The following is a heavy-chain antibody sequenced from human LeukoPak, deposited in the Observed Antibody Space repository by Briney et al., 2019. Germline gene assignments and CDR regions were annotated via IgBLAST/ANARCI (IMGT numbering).Heavy chain of an antibody. CDR1: GGSFSGYY. Sequence: SETLSLTCAVYGGSFSGYYWSWIRQPPGKGLEWIGEINHSGSTNYNPSLKSRVTISVDTSKNQFSLKLSSVTAADTAVYYCGRVGYDILTGHSDDAFDIWGQGTMVTVSS. CDR2: INHSGST. J-gene: IGHJ3*02. D-gene: IGHD3-9*01. V-gene: IGHV4-34*01. CDR3: GRVGYDILTGHSDDAFDI.